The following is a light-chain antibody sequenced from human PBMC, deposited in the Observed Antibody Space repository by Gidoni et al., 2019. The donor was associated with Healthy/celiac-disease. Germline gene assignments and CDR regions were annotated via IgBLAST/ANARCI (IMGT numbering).Light chain of an antibody. V-gene: IGKV3-15*01. Sequence: EIVMTPSPATLSVSPGERATLYCRASQSVSSNLAWYQQKPGQAPRLLLYGASPRATGIPARFSGSGSGTEFTLTISSLQSEDFAVYYCQQYNNWPPITFGGXTKVEIK. CDR1: QSVSSN. J-gene: IGKJ4*01. CDR2: GAS. CDR3: QQYNNWPPIT.